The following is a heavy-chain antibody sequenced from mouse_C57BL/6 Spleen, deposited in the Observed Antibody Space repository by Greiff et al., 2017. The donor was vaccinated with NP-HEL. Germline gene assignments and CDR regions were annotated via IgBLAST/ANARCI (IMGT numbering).Heavy chain of an antibody. CDR2: IDPSDSYT. D-gene: IGHD1-1*01. J-gene: IGHJ3*01. Sequence: QVQLQQPGAELVMPGASVKLSCKASGYTFTSYWMHWVKQRPGQGLEWIGEIDPSDSYTNYNQKFKGKSTLTVDKSSSTAYMQLSSLTSGESAVYYCARSGYYGAWFAYWGQGTLVTVSA. CDR1: GYTFTSYW. V-gene: IGHV1-69*01. CDR3: ARSGYYGAWFAY.